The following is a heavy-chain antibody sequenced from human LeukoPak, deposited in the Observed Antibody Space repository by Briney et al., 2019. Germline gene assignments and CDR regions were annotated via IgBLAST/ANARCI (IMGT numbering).Heavy chain of an antibody. CDR3: AKPEYSSSWPNYYFDS. J-gene: IGHJ4*02. CDR1: GFTFSDYY. V-gene: IGHV3-23*01. D-gene: IGHD6-13*01. CDR2: IRGGGTGT. Sequence: HSGGSLRLSCAASGFTFSDYYMSWIRQAPGKGLEWVSAIRGGGTGTYYADSVKGRFTISRDNSQNTLYLQMNSLRAEDTALYYCAKPEYSSSWPNYYFDSWGQGTLVTVSS.